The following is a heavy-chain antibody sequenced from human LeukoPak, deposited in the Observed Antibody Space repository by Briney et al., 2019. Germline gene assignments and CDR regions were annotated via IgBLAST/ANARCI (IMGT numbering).Heavy chain of an antibody. J-gene: IGHJ3*02. CDR3: ARDRRHPYGTFDI. Sequence: GRSLRLSCAASGFTFSSYGMHWVRQAPGKGLEWVAVISYDGSNKYYADSVKGRFTISRDNAKNSLYLQMNSLRAEDTAVYYCARDRRHPYGTFDIWGQGTMVTVSS. CDR1: GFTFSSYG. D-gene: IGHD4-17*01. CDR2: ISYDGSNK. V-gene: IGHV3-30*03.